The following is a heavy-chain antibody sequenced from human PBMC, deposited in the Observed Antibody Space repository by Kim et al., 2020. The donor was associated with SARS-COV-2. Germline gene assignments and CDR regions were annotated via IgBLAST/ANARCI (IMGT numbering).Heavy chain of an antibody. CDR3: ASAPSCGGDCYSPLDWYFDL. D-gene: IGHD2-21*01. Sequence: SVKVSCKASGGTFSSYAISWVRQAPGQGLEWMGGIIPIFGTANYAQKFQGRVTITADESTSTAYMELSSLRSEDTAVYYCASAPSCGGDCYSPLDWYFDLWGRGTLVTVSS. CDR1: GGTFSSYA. J-gene: IGHJ2*01. CDR2: IIPIFGTA. V-gene: IGHV1-69*13.